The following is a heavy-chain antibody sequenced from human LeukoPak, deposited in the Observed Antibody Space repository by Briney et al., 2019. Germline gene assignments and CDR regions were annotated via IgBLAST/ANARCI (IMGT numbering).Heavy chain of an antibody. V-gene: IGHV1-46*01. CDR2: IYPRDGST. CDR1: GYTFTSNY. J-gene: IGHJ4*02. Sequence: ASVKVSCKASGYTFTSNYIHWVRQAPGQGLEWMGMIYPRDGSTSYAQKFQGRVTVTRDPSTSTAYMELSSLRSEDTAVYYCASHMSVTYNFDYWGQGTPVTVSS. CDR3: ASHMSVTYNFDY. D-gene: IGHD4-17*01.